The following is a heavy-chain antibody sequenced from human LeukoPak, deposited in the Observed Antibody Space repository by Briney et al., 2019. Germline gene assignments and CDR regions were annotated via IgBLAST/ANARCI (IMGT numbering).Heavy chain of an antibody. CDR2: FYYSGSD. D-gene: IGHD2-15*01. J-gene: IGHJ4*02. CDR1: GASITSYY. Sequence: KPSETLSLTCTVSGASITSYYWNWIRQPPGKGLEWIGYFYYSGSDNYNPSLKSRITITVDTSKNQFSLNLSSVTAADTAVYYCVRGYCSRATCYHFDYWGEGTLVTVSS. V-gene: IGHV4-59*01. CDR3: VRGYCSRATCYHFDY.